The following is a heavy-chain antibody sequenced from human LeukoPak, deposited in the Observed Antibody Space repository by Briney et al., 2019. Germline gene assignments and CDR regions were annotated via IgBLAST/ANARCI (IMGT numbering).Heavy chain of an antibody. CDR1: GFMFHDYA. CDR3: ARESESSGWYDY. Sequence: GGSLGLSCAAPGFMFHDYAIHWVRQAPGKGLEWVSLISGEGGSTFYADSVKGRFTISRDNSKNSLYLQMNSLRSDDTALYYCARESESSGWYDYWGQGTLVTVSS. D-gene: IGHD6-19*01. V-gene: IGHV3-43*02. J-gene: IGHJ4*02. CDR2: ISGEGGST.